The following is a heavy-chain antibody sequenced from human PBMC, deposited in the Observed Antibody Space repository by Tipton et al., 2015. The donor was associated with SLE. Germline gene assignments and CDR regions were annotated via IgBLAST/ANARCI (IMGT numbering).Heavy chain of an antibody. CDR3: ARDRTLVGH. CDR2: IYHSGST. Sequence: TLSLTCTVSGGSISSHYWSWIRQPPGKGLEWIGSIYHSGSTYYNPSLKSRVTISVDTSKNQFSLKLSSVTAADTAVYYCARDRTLVGHWGQGTLVTVSS. D-gene: IGHD1-14*01. J-gene: IGHJ5*02. V-gene: IGHV4-38-2*02. CDR1: GGSISSHY.